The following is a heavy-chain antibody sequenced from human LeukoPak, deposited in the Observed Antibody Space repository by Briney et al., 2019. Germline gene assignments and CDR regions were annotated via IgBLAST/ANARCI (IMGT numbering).Heavy chain of an antibody. CDR3: ASGSSWGSHLDY. V-gene: IGHV1-8*01. D-gene: IGHD6-13*01. CDR1: GYTFTSYD. CDR2: MNPNSGNT. J-gene: IGHJ4*02. Sequence: ASVKVSCKASGYTFTSYDINWVRQATGQGLEWMGWMNPNSGNTGYAQKFQGRVTMTRNTTISTAYMELRSLRSEDTAVYYCASGSSWGSHLDYWGQGTLVTVSS.